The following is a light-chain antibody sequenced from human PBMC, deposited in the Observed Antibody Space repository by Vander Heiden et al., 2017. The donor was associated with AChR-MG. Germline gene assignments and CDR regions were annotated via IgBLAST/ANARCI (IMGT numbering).Light chain of an antibody. Sequence: SVLTQPPSVSGAPGQRVTIPCTGSSSNIGAGYEVHCDQQLPGTAPKLLIYGNSNRPSGVPDRFSGSKSGTSASLAITGLQAEDEADYYCQSYDSSLSGFVFGGGTKLIVL. CDR3: QSYDSSLSGFV. CDR1: SSNIGAGYE. V-gene: IGLV1-40*01. J-gene: IGLJ2*01. CDR2: GNS.